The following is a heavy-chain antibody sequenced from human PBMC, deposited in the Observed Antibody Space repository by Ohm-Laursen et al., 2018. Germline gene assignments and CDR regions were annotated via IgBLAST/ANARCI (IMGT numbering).Heavy chain of an antibody. D-gene: IGHD3-22*01. V-gene: IGHV4-4*07. J-gene: IGHJ5*02. CDR2: MYSSGTT. CDR1: GGSIGSYH. CDR3: AKYYDSTGGNWFDP. Sequence: SETLSLTCTVSGGSIGSYHWSWIRQSAGKGLEWIGRMYSSGTTHYNPSLLTRVTMSVDTSKNQMSLKLSSVTAADTAVYYCAKYYDSTGGNWFDPWGQGTLVTVSS.